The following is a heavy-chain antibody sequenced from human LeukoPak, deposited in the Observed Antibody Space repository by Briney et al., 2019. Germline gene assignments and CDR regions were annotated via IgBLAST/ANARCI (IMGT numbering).Heavy chain of an antibody. J-gene: IGHJ4*02. D-gene: IGHD6-13*01. CDR1: GFTFSNYA. V-gene: IGHV3-23*01. CDR2: ISGSGGST. CDR3: AKDVGSSWFNGLFDY. Sequence: QPGGSLRLSCAASGFTFSNYAMSWVRQAPGKGLEWVSAISGSGGSTYYADSVKGRFTISRDNSKNTLYLQMNSLRAEDTAVYYCAKDVGSSWFNGLFDYWGQGTLVTVSS.